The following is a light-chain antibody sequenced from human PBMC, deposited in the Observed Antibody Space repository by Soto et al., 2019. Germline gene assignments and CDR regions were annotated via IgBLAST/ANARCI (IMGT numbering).Light chain of an antibody. Sequence: QSVLTQPPSASGTPGQRVTISCSGSSSNIGSNTVNWYQQLPGTAPKLLIHATNQRPSGVPDRFSGSKSGTSASLAISGLQSEDEADYYCAAWDDSLNGPDVVFGGGTKFTVL. V-gene: IGLV1-44*01. J-gene: IGLJ2*01. CDR1: SSNIGSNT. CDR3: AAWDDSLNGPDVV. CDR2: ATN.